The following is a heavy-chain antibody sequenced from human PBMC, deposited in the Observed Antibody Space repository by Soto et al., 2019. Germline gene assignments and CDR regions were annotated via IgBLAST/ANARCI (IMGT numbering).Heavy chain of an antibody. CDR3: ARNPVFDWLTIDY. CDR1: GYTFTSYD. J-gene: IGHJ4*02. Sequence: QVQLVQSGAEVKKPGASVKVSCKASGYTFTSYDINWVRQATGQGLEWMGWMNRSSGDTGYAQKFQGRVTMTRNTSISTAYMELSSLRSEDTAVYYCARNPVFDWLTIDYWGQGTLVTVSS. CDR2: MNRSSGDT. V-gene: IGHV1-8*01. D-gene: IGHD3-9*01.